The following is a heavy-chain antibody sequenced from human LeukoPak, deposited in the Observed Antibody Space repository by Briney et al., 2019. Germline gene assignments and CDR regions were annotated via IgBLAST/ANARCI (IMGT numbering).Heavy chain of an antibody. CDR3: ATPGGLQFLPVDY. D-gene: IGHD5-24*01. Sequence: PGGSLRLSCAASGFTFSSYGMHWVRQAPGKGLEWVAFIRYDGSNKYYADSVKGRFTISRDNSKNTLYLQMNSLRADDTAVYYCATPGGLQFLPVDYWGQGTLVTVSS. CDR1: GFTFSSYG. CDR2: IRYDGSNK. J-gene: IGHJ4*02. V-gene: IGHV3-30*02.